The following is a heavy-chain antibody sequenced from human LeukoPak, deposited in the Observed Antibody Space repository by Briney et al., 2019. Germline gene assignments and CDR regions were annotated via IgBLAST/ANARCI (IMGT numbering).Heavy chain of an antibody. J-gene: IGHJ4*02. CDR2: ISSSSSYI. CDR3: ARDSNGYNGFDY. Sequence: GGSLRLSCAASGFTFSSYSMNWVRQAPGKGLEWVSSISSSSSYIYYADSVKGRFTISRDNAKNSLYLQMNSLRAEDTAVYYCARDSNGYNGFDYWGQETLVTVSS. D-gene: IGHD5-24*01. V-gene: IGHV3-21*01. CDR1: GFTFSSYS.